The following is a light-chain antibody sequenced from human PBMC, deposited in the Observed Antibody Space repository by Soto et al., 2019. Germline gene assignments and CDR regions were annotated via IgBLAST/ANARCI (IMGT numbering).Light chain of an antibody. CDR3: QQYGSSLLT. V-gene: IGKV3-20*01. CDR1: QSLSSSS. Sequence: EILLTQSPGTLSSSPGERATLSCRASQSLSSSSLAWYQQKRGHSPRLIIYGASNRATGIPDRVSGSGSGTDFTRTITRLEPVYFAVYYCQQYGSSLLTFGQGTRLEIK. J-gene: IGKJ5*01. CDR2: GAS.